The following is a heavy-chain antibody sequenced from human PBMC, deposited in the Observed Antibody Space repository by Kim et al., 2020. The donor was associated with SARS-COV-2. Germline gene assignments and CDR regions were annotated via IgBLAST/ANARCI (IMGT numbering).Heavy chain of an antibody. J-gene: IGHJ4*02. V-gene: IGHV4-59*01. CDR2: IYYSGST. Sequence: SETLSLTCSASSDSFSSYYCSWIRQLPGKGLEWLGYIYYSGSTDYNASPKTRLTTTWDTSSNQSSLVLTSVPRADDAAFYCGASEGCPGWRQLDNWGPG. D-gene: IGHD6-19*01. CDR1: SDSFSSYY. CDR3: GASEGCPGWRQLDN.